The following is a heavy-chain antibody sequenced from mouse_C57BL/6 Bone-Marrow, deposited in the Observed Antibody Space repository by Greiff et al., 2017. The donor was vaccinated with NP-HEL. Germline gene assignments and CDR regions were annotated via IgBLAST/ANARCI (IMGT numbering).Heavy chain of an antibody. CDR3: ARQGLYYDYDVYWYAMDY. CDR2: ISSGGSYT. D-gene: IGHD2-4*01. Sequence: DVMLVESGGDLVKPGGSLKLSCAASGFTFSSYGMSWVRQTPDKRLEWVATISSGGSYTYYPDSVKGRFTIARDNAKNTLYLQLSSLKSEDTAMYYCARQGLYYDYDVYWYAMDYWGQGTSVTVSS. J-gene: IGHJ4*01. CDR1: GFTFSSYG. V-gene: IGHV5-6*02.